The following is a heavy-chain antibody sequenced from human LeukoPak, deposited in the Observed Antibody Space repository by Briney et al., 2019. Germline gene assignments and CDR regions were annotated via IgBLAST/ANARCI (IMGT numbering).Heavy chain of an antibody. CDR3: ARDRPESEYYDFWSGYPYYFDY. V-gene: IGHV3-7*01. J-gene: IGHJ4*02. CDR1: GFTFSSYW. CDR2: IKQDGSEK. D-gene: IGHD3-3*01. Sequence: GGSLRLSCAASGFTFSSYWMSWVRQAPGKGLEWVANIKQDGSEKYYVDSVKGRFTISRDNAKNSLYLQMNSLRAEDTAVYYCARDRPESEYYDFWSGYPYYFDYWGQGTLVTVSS.